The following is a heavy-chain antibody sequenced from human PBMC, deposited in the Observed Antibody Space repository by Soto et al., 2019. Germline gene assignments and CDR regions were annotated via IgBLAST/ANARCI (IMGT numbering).Heavy chain of an antibody. Sequence: ASVKVSCKASGYTFTSYDINWVRQATGQGLEWMGWMNPNSGNTGYAQKFQGRVTMTRNTSISTAYMELSSLRSEDTAVYYCARGPGGGYSGYDLGYYYYYMDVWGKGTTVTVSS. CDR2: MNPNSGNT. CDR3: ARGPGGGYSGYDLGYYYYYMDV. J-gene: IGHJ6*03. CDR1: GYTFTSYD. V-gene: IGHV1-8*01. D-gene: IGHD5-12*01.